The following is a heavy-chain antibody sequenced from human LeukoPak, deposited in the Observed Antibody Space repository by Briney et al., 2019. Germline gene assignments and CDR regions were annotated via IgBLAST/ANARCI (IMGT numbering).Heavy chain of an antibody. J-gene: IGHJ4*02. CDR1: GYTFTGYY. Sequence: ASVKVSCKASGYTFTGYYMHWVRQAPGQGLEWMGWINPNSGGTNYAQKFQGRVTMTRDTSISTAYMELSRLRSDDTAVYYCARASPYYYDSSGYYYGDYWGQGTLVTVSS. D-gene: IGHD3-22*01. CDR3: ARASPYYYDSSGYYYGDY. CDR2: INPNSGGT. V-gene: IGHV1-2*02.